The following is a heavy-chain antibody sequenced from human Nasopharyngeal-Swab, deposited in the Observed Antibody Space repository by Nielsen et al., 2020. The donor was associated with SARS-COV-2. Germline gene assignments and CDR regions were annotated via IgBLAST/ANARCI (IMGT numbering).Heavy chain of an antibody. CDR1: VCSITYRF. D-gene: IGHD2-8*01. CDR2: ITPFNGNA. Sequence: SVKVSCKASVCSITYRFLHWMRQAPGQALEWMGWITPFNGNAKYAQKFQGRVSITRDGSRTTASLELSSLRPDDTAMYFCASGQCINGVCNPTDGLDVWGQGTSVTVSS. V-gene: IGHV1-45*02. CDR3: ASGQCINGVCNPTDGLDV. J-gene: IGHJ6*02.